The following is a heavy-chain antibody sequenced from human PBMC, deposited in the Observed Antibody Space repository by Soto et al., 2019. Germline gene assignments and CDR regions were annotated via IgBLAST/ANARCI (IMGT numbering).Heavy chain of an antibody. CDR1: GGSISGHNW. Sequence: QVQLQESGPGLVKPSGTLSLTCAVSGGSISGHNWWSWVRQAPGKGLEWIGEIYHGGTTNYNPSLKSXXTXPXXQSKNHLSLKLSSVTAADTAVYYCAAQTISYSWDVWGQGTTVTVSS. CDR2: IYHGGTT. D-gene: IGHD4-4*01. V-gene: IGHV4-4*02. CDR3: AAQTISYSWDV. J-gene: IGHJ6*02.